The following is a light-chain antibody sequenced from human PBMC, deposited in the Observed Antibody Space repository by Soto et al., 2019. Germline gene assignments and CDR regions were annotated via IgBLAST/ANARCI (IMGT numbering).Light chain of an antibody. CDR2: LNSDGSH. V-gene: IGLV4-69*01. CDR3: QTWGTGIQGV. Sequence: QPVLTQSPSASASLGASVKLTCTLSSGHSSYAIAWHQQQPEKGPPYLMKLNSDGSHSKGDGIPDRFSGSSSGAERYLTISSLQSEDEADYYCQTWGTGIQGVFGGGTKLTVL. CDR1: SGHSSYA. J-gene: IGLJ2*01.